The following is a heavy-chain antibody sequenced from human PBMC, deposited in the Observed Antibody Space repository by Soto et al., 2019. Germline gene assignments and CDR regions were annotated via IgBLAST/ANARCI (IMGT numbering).Heavy chain of an antibody. Sequence: PSEALCLTWTGSGGSFRPNYWAGCRQPPGKGLEWIGYIYYAGTTTYNPSLKSRVAISLETSKSQFSLTLTSVTPSDTAVYFCARHNYGSGSTYFAYWGQGTLVTVS. J-gene: IGHJ4*02. D-gene: IGHD3-10*01. CDR2: IYYAGTT. CDR3: ARHNYGSGSTYFAY. CDR1: GGSFRPNY. V-gene: IGHV4-59*08.